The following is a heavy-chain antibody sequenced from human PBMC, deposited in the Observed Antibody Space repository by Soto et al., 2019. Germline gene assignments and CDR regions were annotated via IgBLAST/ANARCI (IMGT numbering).Heavy chain of an antibody. CDR1: GVSISNHY. J-gene: IGHJ4*02. CDR2: IYYNGNT. V-gene: IGHV4-59*11. D-gene: IGHD7-27*01. Sequence: QVQLQESGPGLVKPSETLSLTCSVPGVSISNHYWSWIRQPPGKGLEWIGDIYYNGNTNDNPSLKSRVTVSVDTSRNQISLKLTTVTAADTAVYYCTRANWYSEYWGQGTLVTVSS. CDR3: TRANWYSEY.